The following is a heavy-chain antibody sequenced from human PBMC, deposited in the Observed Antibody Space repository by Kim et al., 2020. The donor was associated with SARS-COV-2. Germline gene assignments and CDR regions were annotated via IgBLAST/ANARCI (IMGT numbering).Heavy chain of an antibody. Sequence: ADSVKGRFTISRDNSKNTLYLQMNSLRAEDTAVYYCARALGATDLVFDYWGQGTLVTVSS. J-gene: IGHJ4*02. D-gene: IGHD1-26*01. V-gene: IGHV3-30*01. CDR3: ARALGATDLVFDY.